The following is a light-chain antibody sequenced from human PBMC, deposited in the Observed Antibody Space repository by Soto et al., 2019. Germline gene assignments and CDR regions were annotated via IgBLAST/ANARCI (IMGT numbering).Light chain of an antibody. CDR1: QSVSSY. CDR3: QRRSNWLT. Sequence: EIVLTQSPATLSLSPGERATLSCRASQSVSSYLAWYQQKPGQAPRLLIYDASNRATGIPARFSGSGSGTDFTLTISSLEPEDFAVYYCQRRSNWLTFVAGTKV. CDR2: DAS. V-gene: IGKV3-11*01. J-gene: IGKJ4*01.